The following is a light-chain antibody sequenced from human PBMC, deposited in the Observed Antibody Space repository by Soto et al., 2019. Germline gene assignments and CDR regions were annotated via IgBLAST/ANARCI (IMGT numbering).Light chain of an antibody. J-gene: IGLJ1*01. CDR1: SNDVGGYNY. CDR3: CSSASSNTYV. V-gene: IGLV2-11*01. Sequence: QPVLTQPRSVSGSPGQSVTVSCTGTSNDVGGYNYVSWYQQHPGKAPKLMIYDVSKRPSGVPDRFSGSKSGNTASLTISGLQAEDEADYYCCSSASSNTYVFGTGTKLTVL. CDR2: DVS.